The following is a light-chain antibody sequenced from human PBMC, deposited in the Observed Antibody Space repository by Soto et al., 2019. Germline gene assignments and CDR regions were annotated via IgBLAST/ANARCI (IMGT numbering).Light chain of an antibody. Sequence: QSVLTQPPSVSGAPGQRVTISCTGSSSNIGAGYDVHWYQRLPGTAPKVLIYGNNNRPSGVPDRYSGSKSGTSASLAITGLQAEDEADYYCQSYDSSLSGSYVFGTGTKVTVL. CDR1: SSNIGAGYD. J-gene: IGLJ1*01. V-gene: IGLV1-40*01. CDR2: GNN. CDR3: QSYDSSLSGSYV.